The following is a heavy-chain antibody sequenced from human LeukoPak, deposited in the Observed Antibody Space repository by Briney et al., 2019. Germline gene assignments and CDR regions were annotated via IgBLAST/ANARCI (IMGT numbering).Heavy chain of an antibody. V-gene: IGHV4-39*07. J-gene: IGHJ5*02. CDR3: VRDPGAYTGYDLGSWFDP. D-gene: IGHD5-12*01. Sequence: SETLSLTCTVSGDSISSSSYCWGWIRQPPGKGLEWIGTIYYSGSTYYNPSLKSRVTISVDTSNNQFSLKLSSMTAADTAAYYCVRDPGAYTGYDLGSWFDPWGQGTLVTVSS. CDR1: GDSISSSSYC. CDR2: IYYSGST.